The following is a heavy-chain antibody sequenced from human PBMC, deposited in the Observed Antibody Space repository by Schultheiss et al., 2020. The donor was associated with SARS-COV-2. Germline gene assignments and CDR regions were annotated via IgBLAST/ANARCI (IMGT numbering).Heavy chain of an antibody. CDR1: GYTFTDYY. D-gene: IGHD6-19*01. J-gene: IGHJ4*02. CDR2: ISAYNGNT. V-gene: IGHV1-2*02. CDR3: ARVGPIAVAAVDY. Sequence: ASVKVSCKTSGYTFTDYYMHWVRRAPGQGLEWMGWISAYNGNTNYAQKLQGRVTMTRDTSISTAYMELSRLRSDDTAVYYCARVGPIAVAAVDYWGQGTLVTVSS.